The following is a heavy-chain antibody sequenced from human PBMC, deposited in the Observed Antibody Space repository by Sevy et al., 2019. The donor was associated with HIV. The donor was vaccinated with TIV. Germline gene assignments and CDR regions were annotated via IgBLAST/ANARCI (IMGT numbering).Heavy chain of an antibody. CDR2: IHDSGKT. CDR3: ARNGYSYGYLKLLDY. V-gene: IGHV4-59*01. Sequence: SETLSLTCTVSNGSISSYLWSWIRQPPGKGLEWIGYIHDSGKTNYNPSLKSRVTISMDTSNNQFSLKVNSVTAADSAVYYCARNGYSYGYLKLLDYWGQGTLVTVSS. CDR1: NGSISSYL. D-gene: IGHD5-18*01. J-gene: IGHJ4*02.